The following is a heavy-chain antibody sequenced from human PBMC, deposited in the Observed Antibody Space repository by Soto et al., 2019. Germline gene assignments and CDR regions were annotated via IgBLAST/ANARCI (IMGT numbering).Heavy chain of an antibody. V-gene: IGHV1-18*01. J-gene: IGHJ4*02. CDR2: ISAHNGNT. CDR3: ARGRYGAY. CDR1: GYTFTSYG. Sequence: QVHLVQSGAEVKKPGASVKVSCKGSGYTFTSYGITWVRQAPGQGLEWMGWISAHNGNTNYAQKLQGRVTVTRDTATSTAYMGLWSLRSDGTAVYDCARGRYGAYWGQGARVTVSS. D-gene: IGHD3-10*01.